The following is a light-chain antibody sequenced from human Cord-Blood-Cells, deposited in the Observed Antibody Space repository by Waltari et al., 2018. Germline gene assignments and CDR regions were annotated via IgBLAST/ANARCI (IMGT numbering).Light chain of an antibody. CDR1: SRDVGGYNY. CDR2: DVS. CDR3: SSYTSSSTRV. Sequence: QSALTQPASVSGSPGQSTTISCTGPSRDVGGYNYVPWYQQYPGKAPKLMIYDVSNRPSGVSNRFSGSKSGNTASLTISGLQAEDEADYYCSSYTSSSTRVFGGGTKLTVL. J-gene: IGLJ2*01. V-gene: IGLV2-14*01.